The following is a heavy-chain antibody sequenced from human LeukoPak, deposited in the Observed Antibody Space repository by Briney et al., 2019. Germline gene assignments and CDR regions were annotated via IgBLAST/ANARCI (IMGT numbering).Heavy chain of an antibody. V-gene: IGHV4-59*01. J-gene: IGHJ3*02. Sequence: PSETLSLTCTVSGGSISNYYWTWIRQPPGKGLEWIGYIYYSGSTNYNPSLKSRVTISVDTSKNQFSLNLSSVTAADTAVYYCAGTGYDKDAFDIWGQGTMVTVSS. CDR1: GGSISNYY. CDR2: IYYSGST. D-gene: IGHD3-22*01. CDR3: AGTGYDKDAFDI.